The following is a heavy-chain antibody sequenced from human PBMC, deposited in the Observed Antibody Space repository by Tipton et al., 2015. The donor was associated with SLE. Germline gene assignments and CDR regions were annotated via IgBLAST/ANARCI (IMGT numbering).Heavy chain of an antibody. V-gene: IGHV4-39*07. CDR3: ASTLRVSYFDN. CDR1: GGSISSSSYY. Sequence: TLSLTCTVSGGSISSSSYYWGWFRQPPGKGLEWIGRIYTSGDTDYNSSLKSRVTMSVDPPKSQFSLKLSSVTAADTAVYYCASTLRVSYFDNWGQGTLVTVSS. D-gene: IGHD3-16*01. J-gene: IGHJ4*02. CDR2: IYTSGDT.